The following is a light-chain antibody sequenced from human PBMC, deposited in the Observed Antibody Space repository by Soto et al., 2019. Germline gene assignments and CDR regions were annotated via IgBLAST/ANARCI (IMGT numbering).Light chain of an antibody. V-gene: IGKV4-1*01. CDR2: WAS. CDR1: QSVLYSSSNKNF. CDR3: QQYYSTPLT. Sequence: DTVMTQSPDSLAVSLGERATINCKSSQSVLYSSSNKNFLAWYQQKPGQPPKLLIYWASTREAGVPDRFTGSGSGTDFTLTISSLQAEDVAVYYCQQYYSTPLTFGGGTKVEIK. J-gene: IGKJ4*01.